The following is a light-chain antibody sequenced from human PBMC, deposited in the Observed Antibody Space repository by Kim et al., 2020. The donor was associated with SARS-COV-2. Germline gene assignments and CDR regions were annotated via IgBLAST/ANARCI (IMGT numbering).Light chain of an antibody. CDR3: QQYDNLLLT. CDR2: DAS. J-gene: IGKJ3*01. CDR1: QGISSW. Sequence: DIQMTQSPSSVSASVGDRVTITCRASQGISSWLAWYQQKPGKAPKLLIYDASNLETGVPSRFSGSGSGTDFTFTISSLQPEDIATYYCQQYDNLLLTFGPGTKVDIK. V-gene: IGKV1-33*01.